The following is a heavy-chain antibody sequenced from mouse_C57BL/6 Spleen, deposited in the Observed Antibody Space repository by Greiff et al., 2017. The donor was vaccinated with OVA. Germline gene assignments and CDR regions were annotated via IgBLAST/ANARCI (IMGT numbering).Heavy chain of an antibody. CDR3: ARRNLITTVVAPNWYFDV. D-gene: IGHD1-1*01. CDR1: GYTFTDYN. CDR2: INPNNGGT. Sequence: SGPELVKPGASVKIPCKASGYTFTDYNMDWVKQSHGKSLEWIGDINPNNGGTIYNQKFKGKATLTVDKSSSTAYMELRSLTSEDTAVYYCARRNLITTVVAPNWYFDVWGTGTTVTVSS. V-gene: IGHV1-18*01. J-gene: IGHJ1*03.